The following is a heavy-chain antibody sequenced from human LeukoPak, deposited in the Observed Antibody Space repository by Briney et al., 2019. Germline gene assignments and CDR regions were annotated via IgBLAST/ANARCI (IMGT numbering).Heavy chain of an antibody. CDR1: GFTLSSYW. D-gene: IGHD1-14*01. CDR3: ARSNQADDY. V-gene: IGHV3-74*01. J-gene: IGHJ4*02. CDR2: INPGGSSK. Sequence: GRSLRLSCAASGFTLSSYWMHWVRQVPGKGLVWVARINPGGSSKTYADSVKGRFTISRDNAKNTLYLQMDSLRAEDTGVYYCARSNQADDYWGQGTLVTVSS.